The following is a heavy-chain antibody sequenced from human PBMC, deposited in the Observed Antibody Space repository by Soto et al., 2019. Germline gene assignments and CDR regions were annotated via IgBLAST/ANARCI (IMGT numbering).Heavy chain of an antibody. CDR1: GFTFNNNA. Sequence: EVQLLESRGGLVQPGGSVRLSCAASGFTFNNNAMSWVRQAPGKGLEWVSAISGGGYTYYTDSVRGRFTISRDNSKDTLYLHMNSLTADDTAVYYCAKESVYGDFDYWGQGALVTVSS. V-gene: IGHV3-23*01. D-gene: IGHD4-17*01. CDR3: AKESVYGDFDY. J-gene: IGHJ4*02. CDR2: ISGGGYT.